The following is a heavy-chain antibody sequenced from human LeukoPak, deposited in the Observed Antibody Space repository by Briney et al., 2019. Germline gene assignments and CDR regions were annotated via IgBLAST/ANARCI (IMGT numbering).Heavy chain of an antibody. CDR3: ARVLSDYGDSDWFDP. CDR1: DYTFTSYG. J-gene: IGHJ5*02. Sequence: ASVKVSCKASDYTFTSYGISWVRQAPGQGLEWMGWISAYNGNTNYAQKLQGRVTMTTDTSTSTAYMELRSLRSDDTAVYYCARVLSDYGDSDWFDPWGQGTLVTVSS. CDR2: ISAYNGNT. D-gene: IGHD4-17*01. V-gene: IGHV1-18*04.